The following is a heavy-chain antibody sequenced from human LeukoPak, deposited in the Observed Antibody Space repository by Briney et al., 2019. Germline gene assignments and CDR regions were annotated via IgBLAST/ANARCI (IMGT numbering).Heavy chain of an antibody. CDR3: ARGPFPPAATVATNNWFDP. Sequence: GASVKVSCKASGGTFSSYAISWVRQAPGQGLEWMGGIIPMFGTANYAQKFQGRVTITADESANIAYMGLSSLRSEDTAVYYCARGPFPPAATVATNNWFDPWGQGTLVTVSS. CDR1: GGTFSSYA. D-gene: IGHD6-13*01. J-gene: IGHJ5*02. CDR2: IIPMFGTA. V-gene: IGHV1-69*13.